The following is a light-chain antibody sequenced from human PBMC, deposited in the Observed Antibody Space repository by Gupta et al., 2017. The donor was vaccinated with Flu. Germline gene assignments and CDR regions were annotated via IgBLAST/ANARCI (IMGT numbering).Light chain of an antibody. CDR2: AAS. J-gene: IGKJ2*03. CDR1: QSISSY. V-gene: IGKV1-39*01. CDR3: QQSDSTPYS. Sequence: DIQMTQSPSSLSASVGDRVTITCRASQSISSYLNWYQQKPGKAPKLLIYAASRVQSGVPSRFSGSGSGTDFTLTISSRQPEDFATYYCQQSDSTPYSFGQGTKLEIK.